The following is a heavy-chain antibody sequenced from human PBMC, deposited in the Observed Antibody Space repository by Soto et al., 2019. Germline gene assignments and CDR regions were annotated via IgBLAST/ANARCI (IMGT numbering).Heavy chain of an antibody. V-gene: IGHV1-69*13. CDR2: TIPISGTP. Sequence: ASVKVSCKASGGRFSSYGISWVRQAPGQGLEWMGGTIPISGTPKYAQKFQGRVTITADESTSTAYMELSSLKSEDTAVYYCAREDMITFGGVIGVWFDPWGQGTLVTVSS. D-gene: IGHD3-16*02. CDR3: AREDMITFGGVIGVWFDP. J-gene: IGHJ5*02. CDR1: GGRFSSYG.